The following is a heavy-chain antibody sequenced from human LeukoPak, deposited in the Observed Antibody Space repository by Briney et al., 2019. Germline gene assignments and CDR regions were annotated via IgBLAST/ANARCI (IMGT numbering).Heavy chain of an antibody. Sequence: SETLSLTCTVSGGSVSSGSYYWSWIRQPPGTGLEWIGYIYYGGNTNYNPSLRSRVTISMDTSKNQFSLKVNSVTAADTAVYFCASGPRNYYYSGSYHYWGQGTLVTVSS. CDR3: ASGPRNYYYSGSYHY. V-gene: IGHV4-61*01. CDR2: IYYGGNT. CDR1: GGSVSSGSYY. J-gene: IGHJ4*02. D-gene: IGHD3-10*01.